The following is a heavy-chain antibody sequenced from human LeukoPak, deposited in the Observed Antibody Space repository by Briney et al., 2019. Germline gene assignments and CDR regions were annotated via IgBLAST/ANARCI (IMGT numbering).Heavy chain of an antibody. CDR2: ISAYNGNT. Sequence: ASVKVSCKASGYTFTSYGISWVRQAPGQGLEGRGWISAYNGNTNYAQKLQGRVTMTTDTSTSTAYMELRSLRSDDTAVYYCGRDPRIAAAANNWFDPWGQGTLVTVSS. J-gene: IGHJ5*02. CDR1: GYTFTSYG. CDR3: GRDPRIAAAANNWFDP. D-gene: IGHD6-13*01. V-gene: IGHV1-18*01.